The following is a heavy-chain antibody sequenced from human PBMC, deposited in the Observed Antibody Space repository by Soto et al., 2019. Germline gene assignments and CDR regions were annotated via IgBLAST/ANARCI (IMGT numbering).Heavy chain of an antibody. J-gene: IGHJ6*02. Sequence: GGSLRLSCAASGFTFSDYYMSWIRQAPGKGLEWVSYISSSSSYTNYADSVKGRFTISRDNAKNSLYLQMNSLRAEDTAVYYCARDMSRSHQPYYYYYYGMDVWGQGTTVTVSS. V-gene: IGHV3-11*06. D-gene: IGHD2-15*01. CDR2: ISSSSSYT. CDR1: GFTFSDYY. CDR3: ARDMSRSHQPYYYYYYGMDV.